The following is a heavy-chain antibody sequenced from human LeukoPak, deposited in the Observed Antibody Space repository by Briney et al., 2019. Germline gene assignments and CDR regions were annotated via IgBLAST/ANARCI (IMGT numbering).Heavy chain of an antibody. D-gene: IGHD6-13*01. CDR2: ISWNSGSI. CDR3: AKDLAAADPLAFDI. Sequence: GRSLRLSCAASGFTFDDYAMHWVRQAPGKGLEWVSGISWNSGSIGYADSAKGRFTISRDNAKNSLYLQMNSLRAEDMALYYCAKDLAAADPLAFDIWGQGTMVTVSS. J-gene: IGHJ3*02. V-gene: IGHV3-9*03. CDR1: GFTFDDYA.